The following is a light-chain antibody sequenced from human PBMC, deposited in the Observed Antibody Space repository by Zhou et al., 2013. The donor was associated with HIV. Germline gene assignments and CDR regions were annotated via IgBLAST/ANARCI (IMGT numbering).Light chain of an antibody. CDR3: QQYKSYPLT. CDR1: QSISIH. Sequence: EIVMTQSPAALSVSPGERATLSCRASQSISIHLAWYQQKFGQAPRLLVYNADTRATGIPARFSGSGSGTDFTLTITGLQPDDFATYYCQQYKSYPLTFGGGTKVEIK. CDR2: NAD. J-gene: IGKJ4*01. V-gene: IGKV3-15*01.